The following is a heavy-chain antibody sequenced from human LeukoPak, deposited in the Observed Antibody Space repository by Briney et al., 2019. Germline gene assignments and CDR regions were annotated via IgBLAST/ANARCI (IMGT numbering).Heavy chain of an antibody. CDR1: GGSISSYY. V-gene: IGHV4-59*01. CDR2: IYYSGST. CDR3: ARITGFGEFLYYYYGMDV. J-gene: IGHJ6*04. Sequence: SETLSLTCTVSGGSISSYYWSWIRQPPGKGLEWLGYIYYSGSTNYNPSLKSRVTISVDASKNQFSLELSSVTAADTAVYYCARITGFGEFLYYYYGMDVWGKGTTVTVSS. D-gene: IGHD3-10*01.